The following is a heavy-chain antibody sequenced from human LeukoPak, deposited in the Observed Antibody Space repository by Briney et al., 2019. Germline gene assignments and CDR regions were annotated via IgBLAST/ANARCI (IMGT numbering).Heavy chain of an antibody. CDR2: IYYSGST. Sequence: PSETLSLTRTVSGGSISSGGYYWSWIRQHPGKGLEWIGYIYYSGSTYYNPSLKSRVTISVDTSKNQFSLKLSSVTAADTAVYYCARAPTSPYYYDSSGYYYFDYWGQGTLVTVSS. V-gene: IGHV4-31*03. J-gene: IGHJ4*02. CDR1: GGSISSGGYY. D-gene: IGHD3-22*01. CDR3: ARAPTSPYYYDSSGYYYFDY.